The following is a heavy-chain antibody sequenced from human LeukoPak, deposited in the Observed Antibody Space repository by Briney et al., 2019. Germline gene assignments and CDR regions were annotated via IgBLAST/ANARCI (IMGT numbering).Heavy chain of an antibody. V-gene: IGHV4-30-4*01. J-gene: IGHJ2*01. CDR1: GGSISSGDYY. Sequence: SQTLSLTCTVSGGSISSGDYYWSWIRQPPGKGLEWIGYIYYSGSTYYNPSLKSRVTISVDTSKNQFSLKLSSVTAADTAVYYCARGGKAAVRFDLWGRGTLVTVSS. CDR3: ARGGKAAVRFDL. D-gene: IGHD2-15*01. CDR2: IYYSGST.